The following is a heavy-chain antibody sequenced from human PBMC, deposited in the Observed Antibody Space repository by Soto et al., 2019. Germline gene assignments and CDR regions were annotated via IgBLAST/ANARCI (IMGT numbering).Heavy chain of an antibody. CDR1: GGSISGYY. J-gene: IGHJ6*02. CDR2: INHSGST. Sequence: SETLSLTCTVSGGSISGYYWSWIRQPPGKGLEWIGEINHSGSTNYNPSLKSRVTISVDTSKNQFSLKLSSVTAADTAVYYCARGSYGYHYYYYGMDVWGQGTTVTVSS. V-gene: IGHV4-34*01. D-gene: IGHD5-18*01. CDR3: ARGSYGYHYYYYGMDV.